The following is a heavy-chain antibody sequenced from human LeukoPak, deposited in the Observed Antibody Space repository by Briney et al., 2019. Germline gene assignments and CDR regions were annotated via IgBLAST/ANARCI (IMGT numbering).Heavy chain of an antibody. CDR2: ISAYNGNT. D-gene: IGHD1-7*01. CDR1: GYTFTSYA. Sequence: ASVKVSCKASGYTFTSYAMNWVRQAPGQGLEWMGWISAYNGNTNYAQKLQGRVTMTTDTSTSTAYMELRSLRSDDTAVYYCMAGTTTYFDYWGQGTLVTVSS. J-gene: IGHJ4*02. V-gene: IGHV1-18*01. CDR3: MAGTTTYFDY.